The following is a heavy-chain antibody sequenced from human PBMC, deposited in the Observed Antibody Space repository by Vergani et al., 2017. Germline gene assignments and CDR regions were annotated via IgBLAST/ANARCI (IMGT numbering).Heavy chain of an antibody. J-gene: IGHJ3*02. CDR3: AKDSYDYDAFDI. CDR1: GFTFDDYA. V-gene: IGHV3-9*01. D-gene: IGHD3-16*01. Sequence: EVQLVESGGGLVQPGRSLRLSCAASGFTFDDYAMHWVRQAPGKGLEWVSGISLNSGSIGYADSVKGRFTISRDNAKNSLYLQMNSLRAEDTALYYCAKDSYDYDAFDIWGQGTMVTVSS. CDR2: ISLNSGSI.